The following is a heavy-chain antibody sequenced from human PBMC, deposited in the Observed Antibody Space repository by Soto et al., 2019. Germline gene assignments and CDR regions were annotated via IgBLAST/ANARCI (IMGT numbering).Heavy chain of an antibody. CDR2: IIPILGIA. CDR1: VGTFSSYT. D-gene: IGHD2-2*01. V-gene: IGHV1-69*02. J-gene: IGHJ5*02. CDR3: ACDCSSNNCYWFDP. Sequence: QVQLVQSGAEVKKPGSSVKVSCKASVGTFSSYTISWVRQAPGQGLEWMGRIIPILGIANYAQKFQGRVTITADNTTSTAYMELSSLSSEDTAVYYCACDCSSNNCYWFDPWGQGTLVTVSS.